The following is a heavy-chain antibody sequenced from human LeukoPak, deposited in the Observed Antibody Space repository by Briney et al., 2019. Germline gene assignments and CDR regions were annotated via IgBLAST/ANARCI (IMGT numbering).Heavy chain of an antibody. J-gene: IGHJ5*02. CDR1: GYTFTSYD. D-gene: IGHD2/OR15-2a*01. CDR3: ASGALSLYWFDP. Sequence: ASVKVSCKASGYTFTSYDLNWVRQATGQGLEWMGWMNPNSGNTGYAQKFQGRVTMTRNTPISTPYMELSGLRSEETAVYYSASGALSLYWFDPWGQGTLVTVSS. CDR2: MNPNSGNT. V-gene: IGHV1-8*01.